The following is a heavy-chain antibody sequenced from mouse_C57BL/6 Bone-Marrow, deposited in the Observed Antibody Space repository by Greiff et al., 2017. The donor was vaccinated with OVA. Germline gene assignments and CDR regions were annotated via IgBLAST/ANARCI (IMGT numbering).Heavy chain of an antibody. J-gene: IGHJ2*01. D-gene: IGHD1-1*01. V-gene: IGHV1-55*01. Sequence: QVQLQQPGAELVKPGASVKMSCKASGYTFTSYWITWVKQRPGQGLEWIGDIYPGSGSTNYNEKFKSKATLTVDTSSSTAYLQLSSLTSEDSAVYYCARGHDGSALGYWGQGATLTVSS. CDR3: ARGHDGSALGY. CDR1: GYTFTSYW. CDR2: IYPGSGST.